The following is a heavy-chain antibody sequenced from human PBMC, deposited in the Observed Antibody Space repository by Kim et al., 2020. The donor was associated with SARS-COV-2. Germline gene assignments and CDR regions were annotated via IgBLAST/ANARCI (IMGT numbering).Heavy chain of an antibody. J-gene: IGHJ2*01. CDR3: ARDGSRVYSSGWYSAGPPFVR. D-gene: IGHD6-19*01. CDR2: ISSSGSTI. Sequence: GGSLRLSCAASGFTFSSYEMNWVRQAPGKGLEWVSYISSSGSTIYYADSVKGRFTISRDNAKNSLYLQMNSLRAEDTAVYYCARDGSRVYSSGWYSAGPPFVRWGRGTLVTVSS. CDR1: GFTFSSYE. V-gene: IGHV3-48*03.